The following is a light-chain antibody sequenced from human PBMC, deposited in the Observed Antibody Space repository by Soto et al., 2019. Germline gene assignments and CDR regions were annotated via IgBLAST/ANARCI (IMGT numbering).Light chain of an antibody. CDR1: SSDIGTYNH. V-gene: IGLV2-14*01. Sequence: QSALTQPASVSGSPGQSITISCTGTSSDIGTYNHVSWYQQRPGKAPKLILYDVNNRPSGVSFRFAGSKSGNTASLTISGLQTEDEADYYCSSYTDNYSLIFGGGTQLTVL. CDR3: SSYTDNYSLI. CDR2: DVN. J-gene: IGLJ2*01.